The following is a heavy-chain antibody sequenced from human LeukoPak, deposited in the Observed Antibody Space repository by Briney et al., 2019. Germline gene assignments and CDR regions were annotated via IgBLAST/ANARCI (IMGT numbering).Heavy chain of an antibody. J-gene: IGHJ5*02. D-gene: IGHD1-1*01. CDR3: ARDRALQLERRWFDP. CDR2: IYYSGST. CDR1: GGSISSYY. Sequence: SETLYLTCTVSGGSISSYYWSWIRQPPGKGLEWIGYIYYSGSTYYNPSLKSRVTISVDRSKNQFSLKLSSVTAADTAVYYCARDRALQLERRWFDPWGQGTLVTVSS. V-gene: IGHV4-59*12.